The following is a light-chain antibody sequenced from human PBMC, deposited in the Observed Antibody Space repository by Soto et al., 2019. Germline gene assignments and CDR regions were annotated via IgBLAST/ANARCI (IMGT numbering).Light chain of an antibody. CDR1: QGIRND. V-gene: IGKV1-6*01. CDR2: AAS. CDR3: QQYYDDPWT. Sequence: AIQMTQSPSSLSASVGDRVTITCRASQGIRNDLGWYQQKPGKAPKLLIYAASNLQSGVPSRFSGSGSGTDFTLTISYLQSEDFATYYCQQYYDDPWTFGQGTKVDIK. J-gene: IGKJ1*01.